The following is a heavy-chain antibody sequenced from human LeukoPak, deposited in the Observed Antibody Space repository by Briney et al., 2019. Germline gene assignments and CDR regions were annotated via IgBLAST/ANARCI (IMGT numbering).Heavy chain of an antibody. J-gene: IGHJ3*02. CDR2: INPNSGGT. CDR3: ASIGWNDVRDAFDI. D-gene: IGHD1-1*01. V-gene: IGHV1-2*02. Sequence: GASAKVSCKASGYTFTGYYMHWVRQAPGQGLEWMGWINPNSGGTNYAQKFQGRVTMTRDTSISTAYMELSRLRSDDTAVYYCASIGWNDVRDAFDIWGQGTMVTVSS. CDR1: GYTFTGYY.